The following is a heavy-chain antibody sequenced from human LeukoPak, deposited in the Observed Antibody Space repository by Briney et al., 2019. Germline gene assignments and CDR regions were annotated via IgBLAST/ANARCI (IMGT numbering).Heavy chain of an antibody. J-gene: IGHJ4*02. CDR1: GFTVGSNY. V-gene: IGHV3-53*01. Sequence: PGGSLRLSCAASGFTVGSNYMSWVRQAPGKGLEWVSVIYTGGSTHYADSVKGRFTISRDNSKNTLYLQMNSLRAEDTAVYYCARQSLHYDFWSGYYDYWGQGALVTVPS. CDR3: ARQSLHYDFWSGYYDY. D-gene: IGHD3-3*01. CDR2: IYTGGST.